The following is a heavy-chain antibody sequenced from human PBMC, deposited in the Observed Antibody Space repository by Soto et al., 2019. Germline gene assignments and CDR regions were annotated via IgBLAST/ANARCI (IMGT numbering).Heavy chain of an antibody. CDR3: ARSHNYFDSRGYVFDF. D-gene: IGHD3-22*01. V-gene: IGHV4-38-2*01. CDR1: GYSIISGYY. Sequence: LSLTCVVSGYSIISGYYWGWVRQPPSKGLEWIGRIYYTGSTDYNPSLKGRVTISVDTSKNQFSLKLSSVTAADTALYYCARSHNYFDSRGYVFDFWGQGAMVTVSS. CDR2: IYYTGST. J-gene: IGHJ3*01.